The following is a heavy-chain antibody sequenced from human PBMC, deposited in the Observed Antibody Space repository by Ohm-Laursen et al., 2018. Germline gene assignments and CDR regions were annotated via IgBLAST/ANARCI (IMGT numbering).Heavy chain of an antibody. CDR2: IYTSGST. J-gene: IGHJ4*02. CDR3: ARDWREVYGPGSSTLDY. Sequence: SETLSLTCTVSGASIGRYYWSWVRQSAEKGLEWIGVIYTSGSTNYNPSLRSRVLISVDMSKSELSLRLSSVTAADTAIYYCARDWREVYGPGSSTLDYWGQGVSVTVSS. D-gene: IGHD3-10*01. CDR1: GASIGRYY. V-gene: IGHV4-4*07.